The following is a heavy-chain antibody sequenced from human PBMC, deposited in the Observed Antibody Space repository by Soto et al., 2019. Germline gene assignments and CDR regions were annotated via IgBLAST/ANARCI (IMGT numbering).Heavy chain of an antibody. J-gene: IGHJ6*02. CDR2: IDSSGGT. V-gene: IGHV4-59*08. D-gene: IGHD3-16*01. Sequence: QVQLQESGPGLVKPSETLSLTCTVSDDSSSSYKWSWIRQPPGRRLEWIGYIDSSGGTSYHPSLQSQVPRSVCTSTKQCSLKRGPVTAAATAVYYWVRQGFGGVHGLVDVWGQGTTVTVSS. CDR3: VRQGFGGVHGLVDV. CDR1: DDSSSSYK.